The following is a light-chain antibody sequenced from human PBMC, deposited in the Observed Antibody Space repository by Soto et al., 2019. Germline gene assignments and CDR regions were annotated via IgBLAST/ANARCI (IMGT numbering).Light chain of an antibody. V-gene: IGLV2-14*01. CDR1: SSDFGGYNY. J-gene: IGLJ1*01. CDR3: SSYTSSSTPYV. Sequence: QSVLTQPASVSGSPGQSITISCTGTSSDFGGYNYVSWYQQHPGKAPKLMIYDVSNRPSGVSNRFSGSKSGNTASLTISGLQAEDEADYYCSSYTSSSTPYVFVTGTKVTVL. CDR2: DVS.